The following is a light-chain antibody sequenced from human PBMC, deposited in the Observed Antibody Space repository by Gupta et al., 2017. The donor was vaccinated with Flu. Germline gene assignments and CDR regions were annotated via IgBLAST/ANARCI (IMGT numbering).Light chain of an antibody. CDR1: SSNIGNNY. CDR3: AAQASRFTVVL. CDR2: END. V-gene: IGLV1-51*02. Sequence: QSVLTQPPSVSAAPAQEVTISCSGSSSNIGNNYVSWYQQLPGTAPKLLIYENDKRPSGIPDRFSGSKSGNSATLAITGLQAGDEADYSCAAQASRFTVVLFGGGTKLPVL. J-gene: IGLJ3*02.